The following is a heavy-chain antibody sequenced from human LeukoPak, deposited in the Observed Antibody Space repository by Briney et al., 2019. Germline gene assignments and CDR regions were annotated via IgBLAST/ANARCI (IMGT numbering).Heavy chain of an antibody. D-gene: IGHD5-18*01. V-gene: IGHV1-8*01. CDR2: MNPNSGNT. CDR3: ARGVGGYSYGLGAYWFDP. J-gene: IGHJ5*02. CDR1: GYTFTSSD. Sequence: GASVKVSCKASGYTFTSSDINWVRQATGQGLEWMGWMNPNSGNTGYAQKFQGRVTMTRNTSISTAYMELSSLRSEDTAVYYCARGVGGYSYGLGAYWFDPWGQGTLVTVSS.